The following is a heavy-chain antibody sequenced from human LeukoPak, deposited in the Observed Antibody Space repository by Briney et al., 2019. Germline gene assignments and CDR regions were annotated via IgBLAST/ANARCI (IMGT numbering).Heavy chain of an antibody. Sequence: SETLSLTCTVSGGSISSYYWSWIRQPAGKGLEWIGYIYYSGSTNYNPSLKSRVTISVDTSKNQFSLKLSSVTAADTAVYYCARGGATGYYYYYMDVWGKGTTVTVSS. CDR1: GGSISSYY. J-gene: IGHJ6*03. CDR3: ARGGATGYYYYYMDV. V-gene: IGHV4-59*01. D-gene: IGHD1-26*01. CDR2: IYYSGST.